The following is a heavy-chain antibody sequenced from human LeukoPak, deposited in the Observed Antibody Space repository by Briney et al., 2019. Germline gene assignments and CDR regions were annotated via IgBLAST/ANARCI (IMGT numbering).Heavy chain of an antibody. Sequence: PGRSLRLSCAASGFTFSSYGMHWVRQAPGKGLEWVAVISYGGSNKYYADSVKGRFTISRDNSKNTLYLQMNSLRAEDTAVYYCAKATSSGYYYPSDYWGQGTLVTVSS. CDR3: AKATSSGYYYPSDY. D-gene: IGHD3-22*01. J-gene: IGHJ4*02. CDR1: GFTFSSYG. V-gene: IGHV3-30*18. CDR2: ISYGGSNK.